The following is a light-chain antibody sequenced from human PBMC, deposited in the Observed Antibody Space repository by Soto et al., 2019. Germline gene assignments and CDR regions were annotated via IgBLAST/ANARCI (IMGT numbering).Light chain of an antibody. CDR3: QSYDSSLSGWV. V-gene: IGLV1-40*01. CDR2: GNS. J-gene: IGLJ3*02. CDR1: SSNIGAGYD. Sequence: QSVLTQPPSVSGAPGQRVTISCTGSSSNIGAGYDVHWYQQLPGTAPKLLIYGNSNRPSGVPDRFSGSKSGTSASLAITGGQAEEEADYYCQSYDSSLSGWVFGGGTKVTVL.